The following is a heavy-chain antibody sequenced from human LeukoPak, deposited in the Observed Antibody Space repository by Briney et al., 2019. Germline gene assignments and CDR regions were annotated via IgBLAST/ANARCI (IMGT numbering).Heavy chain of an antibody. CDR1: GYTLPSYY. Sequence: AAVQVSYKASGYTLPSYYIIWVRQAPGQPLEWMGWMNPNSVNTGYAQKLEGRDTMTSNTSISTAYMELGSLRSEDTAVYYCARGGNRRSNNNWFDPGGQRTLVSVSS. CDR2: MNPNSVNT. CDR3: ARGGNRRSNNNWFDP. D-gene: IGHD2/OR15-2a*01. J-gene: IGHJ5*02. V-gene: IGHV1-8*01.